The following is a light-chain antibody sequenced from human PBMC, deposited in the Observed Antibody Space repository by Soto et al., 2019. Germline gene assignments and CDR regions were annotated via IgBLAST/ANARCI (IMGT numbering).Light chain of an antibody. CDR3: QQYKTYWT. V-gene: IGKV1-5*01. CDR1: QNIDSW. CDR2: DVS. Sequence: DIQMTQSPSTLSASVGDRVTITCRASQNIDSWLAWYQQKPGRAPKLLIYDVSSLESGVPSRFSGSASGADFTLTISSLQPEDFATYYCQQYKTYWTFGQGTKVDIK. J-gene: IGKJ1*01.